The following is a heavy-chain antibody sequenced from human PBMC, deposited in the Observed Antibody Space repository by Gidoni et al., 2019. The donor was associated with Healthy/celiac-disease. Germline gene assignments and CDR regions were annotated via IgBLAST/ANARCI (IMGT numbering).Heavy chain of an antibody. D-gene: IGHD1-1*01. CDR1: VFTFSSYA. V-gene: IGHV3-23*01. CDR3: AKDPIREPYYYGMDV. J-gene: IGHJ6*02. CDR2: ISGSGGST. Sequence: EVQLLESVGGLVQPGGSLRLSCAASVFTFSSYAMSWVRQAPGKGLEWVSAISGSGGSTYYADSVKGRFTISRDNSKNTLYLQMNSLRAEDTAVYYCAKDPIREPYYYGMDVWGQGTTVTVSS.